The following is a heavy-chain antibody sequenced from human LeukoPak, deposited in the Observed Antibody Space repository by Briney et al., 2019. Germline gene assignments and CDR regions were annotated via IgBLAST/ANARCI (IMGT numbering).Heavy chain of an antibody. CDR2: IYHSGST. V-gene: IGHV4-4*02. Sequence: PSETLSLTCAVSGGSISGNNWWGWVRQPPGKGLEWIGYIYHSGSTNYNPSLQSRVTISVDTSKNQFSLNLNSVTAADTAVYYCARGGAARLHFQNWGQGTLVTVSS. CDR1: GGSISGNNW. CDR3: ARGGAARLHFQN. J-gene: IGHJ1*01. D-gene: IGHD6-6*01.